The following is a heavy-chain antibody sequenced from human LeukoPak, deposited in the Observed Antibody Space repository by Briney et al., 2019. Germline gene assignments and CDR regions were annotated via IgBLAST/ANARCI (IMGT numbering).Heavy chain of an antibody. CDR2: ISGSGGST. CDR3: AITLEDYSYGMDV. Sequence: PGGSLRLSCAASGFTFSSYAMSWVRQAPGKGLEWVSAISGSGGSTYYADSVRGRFTISRDNSKNTLYLQMNSLRAEDTAVYYCAITLEDYSYGMDVWGHGTTVTVSS. V-gene: IGHV3-23*01. J-gene: IGHJ6*02. CDR1: GFTFSSYA.